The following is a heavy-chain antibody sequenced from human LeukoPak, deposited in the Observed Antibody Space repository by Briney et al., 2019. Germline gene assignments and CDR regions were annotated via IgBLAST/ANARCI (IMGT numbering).Heavy chain of an antibody. CDR2: IVVGSGNT. CDR3: VRDRPNNWFDP. Sequence: GASVKVSCKASGFTFTSSAMQWVRQARGQRLEWIGWIVVGSGNTNYAQKFQERVTITRDMSTSTAYMELSSLRSDDTAVYYCVRDRPNNWFDPWGQGTLVTVSS. CDR1: GFTFTSSA. J-gene: IGHJ5*02. V-gene: IGHV1-58*02.